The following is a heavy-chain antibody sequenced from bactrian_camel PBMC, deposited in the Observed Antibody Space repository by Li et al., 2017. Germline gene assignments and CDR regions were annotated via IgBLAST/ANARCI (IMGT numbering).Heavy chain of an antibody. CDR2: VDSDGTT. CDR1: GEPYSRYS. J-gene: IGHJ4*01. Sequence: DVQLVESGGGSVQAGGSLRLSCARSGEPYSRYSMAWVRQAPGKEREGIAAVDSDGTTSYAVSVKGRFTISQDSAKNTVYLQMNSLKPEDTGMYYCAAHIPGGARCALWRRFGQGTQVTVS. D-gene: IGHD1*01. V-gene: IGHV3S10*01.